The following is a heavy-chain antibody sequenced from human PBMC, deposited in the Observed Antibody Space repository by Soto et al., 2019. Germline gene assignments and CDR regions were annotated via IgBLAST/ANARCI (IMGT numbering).Heavy chain of an antibody. CDR3: ARGYGDYLDY. CDR1: GYSFTSYW. Sequence: GESLKISCKGSGYSFTSYWISWVRQMPGKGLEWMGRIDPSDSYTNYSPSFQGHVTIPADKSISTAYLQWSSLKASDTAMYYCARGYGDYLDYWGQGTLVTVSS. D-gene: IGHD4-17*01. V-gene: IGHV5-10-1*01. CDR2: IDPSDSYT. J-gene: IGHJ4*02.